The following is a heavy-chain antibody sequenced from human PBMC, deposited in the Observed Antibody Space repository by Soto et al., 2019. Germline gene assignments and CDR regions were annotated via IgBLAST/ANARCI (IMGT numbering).Heavy chain of an antibody. CDR2: ISAYNGNT. Sequence: SSVKVSCKASGYTFTNYAINWVRQAPGQGLEWMGWISAYNGNTNYAQKLQGRVTMTTDTSTTTAYMELRSLKSGDTAVNYCARGSHHSSLPSAQYFKRWGQGTLFTVSA. CDR1: GYTFTNYA. V-gene: IGHV1-18*01. D-gene: IGHD6-13*01. CDR3: ARGSHHSSLPSAQYFKR. J-gene: IGHJ1*01.